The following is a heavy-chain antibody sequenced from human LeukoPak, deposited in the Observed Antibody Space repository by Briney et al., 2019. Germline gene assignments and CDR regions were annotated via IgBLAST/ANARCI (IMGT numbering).Heavy chain of an antibody. J-gene: IGHJ4*02. CDR3: AKEDSALWFGELSYYFDS. Sequence: GGSLRLSCVASGFSFLDYGMNWVRQAPGKGLEGAAVIIGSGGSTRYADSVKGRFTLSRDNFKNTVHLQINSLRADDTAVYYCAKEDSALWFGELSYYFDSWGQGALVTVSS. D-gene: IGHD3-10*01. V-gene: IGHV3-23*01. CDR2: IIGSGGST. CDR1: GFSFLDYG.